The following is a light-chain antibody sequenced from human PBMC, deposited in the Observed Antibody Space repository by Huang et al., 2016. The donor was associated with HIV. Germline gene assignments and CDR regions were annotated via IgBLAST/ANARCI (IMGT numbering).Light chain of an antibody. CDR3: QQSFSTLT. CDR2: GTS. Sequence: DIQMTQSPSSLSASVGDSVSISCRATENITSFLYWYHQKPGTAPRLPIYGTSTLQSGVPARFSGRGSGTDFTLTIRSLQPEDIGTYYCQQSFSTLTFGGGTKVQIK. CDR1: ENITSF. J-gene: IGKJ4*01. V-gene: IGKV1-39*01.